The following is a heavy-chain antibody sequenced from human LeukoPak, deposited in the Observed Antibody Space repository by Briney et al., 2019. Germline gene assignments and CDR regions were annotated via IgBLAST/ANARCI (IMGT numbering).Heavy chain of an antibody. CDR2: IGGSGGST. D-gene: IGHD6-13*01. CDR1: GLTFSSYA. J-gene: IGHJ4*02. V-gene: IGHV3-23*01. CDR3: AKVETAAAATLRGFDY. Sequence: GGSLRLSCAASGLTFSSYAMSWVRQAPGKGLEWVSSIGGSGGSTYYADSVKGRFTISRDNSKNTLYLQMNSLRAEDTALYYCAKVETAAAATLRGFDYWGQGTLVTVSS.